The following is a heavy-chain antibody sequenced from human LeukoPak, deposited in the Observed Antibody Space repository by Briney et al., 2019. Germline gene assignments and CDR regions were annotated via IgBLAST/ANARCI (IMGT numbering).Heavy chain of an antibody. Sequence: TTSETLSLTCTVSGYSISSGYYWGWIRQPPGKGLEWIGSIYHSGSTYYNPSLKSRVTISVDTSKNQFSLKLSSVTAADTAVYYCAREGYYDENWFDPWGQGTLVTVSS. J-gene: IGHJ5*02. CDR2: IYHSGST. V-gene: IGHV4-38-2*02. D-gene: IGHD3-22*01. CDR1: GYSISSGYY. CDR3: AREGYYDENWFDP.